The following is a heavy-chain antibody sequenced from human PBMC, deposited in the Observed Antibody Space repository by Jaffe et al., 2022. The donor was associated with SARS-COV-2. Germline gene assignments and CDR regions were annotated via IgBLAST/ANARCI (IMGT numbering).Heavy chain of an antibody. CDR3: ARVEVAAAGFY. CDR2: INHSGST. Sequence: QVQLQQWGAGLLKPSETLSLTCAVYGGSFSGYYWSWIRQPPGKGLEWIGEINHSGSTNYNPSLKSRVTISVDTSKNQFSLKLSSVTAADTAVYYCARVEVAAAGFYWGQGTLVTVSS. CDR1: GGSFSGYY. J-gene: IGHJ4*02. D-gene: IGHD6-13*01. V-gene: IGHV4-34*01.